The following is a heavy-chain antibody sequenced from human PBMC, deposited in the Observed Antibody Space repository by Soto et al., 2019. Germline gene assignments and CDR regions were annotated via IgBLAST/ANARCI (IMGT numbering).Heavy chain of an antibody. CDR3: ARAGQLLLEQYSDY. CDR1: GFTFSSYA. V-gene: IGHV3-30-3*01. CDR2: ISYDGSNK. J-gene: IGHJ4*02. D-gene: IGHD2-2*01. Sequence: QVQLVESGGGVVQPGRSLRLSCAASGFTFSSYAMHWVRQAPGKGLEWVAVISYDGSNKYYADSVKGRFTISRDNSENPLYLPMNSLRTEDTAVYSCARAGQLLLEQYSDYWGQGTLVTVSS.